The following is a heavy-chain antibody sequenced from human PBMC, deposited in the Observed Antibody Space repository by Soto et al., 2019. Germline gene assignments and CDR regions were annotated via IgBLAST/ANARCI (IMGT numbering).Heavy chain of an antibody. CDR1: GGSISSGGYY. Sequence: QVQLQESGPGLVKPSQTLSLTCTVSGGSISSGGYYWSWIRQHPEKGLEWIGYIFHSVSTYYNPSLKSRVTISVDTSKNQFSLKLSSVTAADTAVYYCARAGYRSFDYWGQGTLVTVSS. D-gene: IGHD6-13*01. V-gene: IGHV4-31*03. CDR3: ARAGYRSFDY. J-gene: IGHJ4*02. CDR2: IFHSVST.